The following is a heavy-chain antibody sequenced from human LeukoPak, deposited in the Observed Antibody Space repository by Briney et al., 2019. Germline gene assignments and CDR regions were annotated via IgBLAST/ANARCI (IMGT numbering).Heavy chain of an antibody. CDR2: ISYSGNT. J-gene: IGHJ2*01. CDR3: ARSDYDTSKFDL. Sequence: PSETLSLTCIVSGGFICTSVFSWGWIRQPPGEGLQWIGSISYSGNTYYNSSLKSRVTISVDTSTSQFSLRLSSVTAADTAVYYCARSDYDTSKFDLWGRGTLVTVPS. D-gene: IGHD3-22*01. CDR1: GGFICTSVFS. V-gene: IGHV4-39*01.